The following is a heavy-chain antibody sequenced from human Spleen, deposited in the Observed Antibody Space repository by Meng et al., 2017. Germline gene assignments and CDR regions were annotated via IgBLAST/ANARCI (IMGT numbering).Heavy chain of an antibody. V-gene: IGHV3-48*03. CDR1: GFTFSSYE. D-gene: IGHD3-9*01. J-gene: IGHJ4*02. CDR3: ARDADWVIFDH. Sequence: GGSLRLSCAASGFTFSSYEMNWVRQAPGKGLEWVSYISSSGSTIYYADSVKGRFTISRDNAKNSLYLQMNSLRAEDTAVYYFARDADWVIFDHWGQGALVTVSS. CDR2: ISSSGSTI.